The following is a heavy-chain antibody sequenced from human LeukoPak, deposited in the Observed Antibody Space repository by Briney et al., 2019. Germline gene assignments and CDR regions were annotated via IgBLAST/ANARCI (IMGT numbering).Heavy chain of an antibody. Sequence: ASVKVSCKASGYTFTSYDINWVRQATGQGPEWMGWMNPNSGNTGYAQKFQGRVTMTRNTSISTAYMELSRLRSDDTAVYYCARAKRRFLEWLLVDYWGQGALVTVSS. V-gene: IGHV1-8*01. CDR1: GYTFTSYD. CDR3: ARAKRRFLEWLLVDY. D-gene: IGHD3-3*01. J-gene: IGHJ4*02. CDR2: MNPNSGNT.